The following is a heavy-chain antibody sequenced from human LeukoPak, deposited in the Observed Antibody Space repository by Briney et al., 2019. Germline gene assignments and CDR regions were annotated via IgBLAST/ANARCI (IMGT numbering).Heavy chain of an antibody. V-gene: IGHV4-39*01. J-gene: IGHJ4*02. CDR1: GGSISTSSYY. CDR3: ARRGGYDILTGYPYFDY. CDR2: IYYSGST. Sequence: SETLSLTCTVSGGSISTSSYYWGWLRQPPGKGLEWIGSIYYSGSTYYNPSLKSRVTISVDTSKNQFSLKLSSVTAADTAVYYCARRGGYDILTGYPYFDYWGQGTLVTVSS. D-gene: IGHD3-9*01.